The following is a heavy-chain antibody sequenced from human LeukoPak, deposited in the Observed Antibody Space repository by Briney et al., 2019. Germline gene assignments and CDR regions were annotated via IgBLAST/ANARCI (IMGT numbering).Heavy chain of an antibody. D-gene: IGHD2-2*01. CDR1: GFTFSSYW. CDR2: IRQDGSEK. Sequence: GGSLRLSCAASGFTFSSYWMSWVRQAPGKGLEWVANIRQDGSEKYYVDSVKGRFTISRDNAKNSLYLQMNSLRAEDTAVYYCARAGERYQLPYYFDYWGQGTLVTVSS. CDR3: ARAGERYQLPYYFDY. J-gene: IGHJ4*02. V-gene: IGHV3-7*01.